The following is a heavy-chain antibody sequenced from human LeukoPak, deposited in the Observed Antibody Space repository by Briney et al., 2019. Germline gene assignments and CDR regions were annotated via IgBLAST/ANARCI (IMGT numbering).Heavy chain of an antibody. CDR3: AKSYYYDSSGYSDY. CDR2: ISYDGSNK. J-gene: IGHJ4*02. Sequence: PGRSLRLSCAASGFTISSYGMHWVRQAPGKGLEWVAVISYDGSNKYYADSVKGRFTISRDNSKNTLYLQMNSLRAEDTAVYYCAKSYYYDSSGYSDYWGQGTLVTVSS. CDR1: GFTISSYG. D-gene: IGHD3-22*01. V-gene: IGHV3-30*18.